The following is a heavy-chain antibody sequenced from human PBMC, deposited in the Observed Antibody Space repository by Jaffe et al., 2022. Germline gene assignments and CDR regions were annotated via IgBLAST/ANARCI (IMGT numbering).Heavy chain of an antibody. CDR1: GFTVSSNY. CDR3: ARYSSGYYPPHYYYMDV. D-gene: IGHD3-22*01. V-gene: IGHV3-53*04. J-gene: IGHJ6*03. CDR2: IYSGGST. Sequence: EVQLVESGGGLVQPGGSLRLSCAASGFTVSSNYMSWVRQAPGKGLEWVSVIYSGGSTYYADSVKGRFTISRHNSKNTLYLQMNSLRAEDTAVYYCARYSSGYYPPHYYYMDVWGKGTTVTVSS.